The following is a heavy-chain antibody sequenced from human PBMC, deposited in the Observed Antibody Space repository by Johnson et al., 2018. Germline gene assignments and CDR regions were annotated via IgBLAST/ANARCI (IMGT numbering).Heavy chain of an antibody. D-gene: IGHD5-24*01. V-gene: IGHV3-66*03. CDR2: IYSGGST. CDR1: GFTVSSNY. CDR3: SRDLPDGYNRNDAFDI. J-gene: IGHJ3*02. Sequence: VQLGESGGGLIQPGGSLRLSCAASGFTVSSNYMSWVRQAPGKGLEWVSVIYSGGSTYYADSVQGRFTISRDNSKNTLYLQMHSRRAEDTAVYYCSRDLPDGYNRNDAFDIWGQGTMVTVSS.